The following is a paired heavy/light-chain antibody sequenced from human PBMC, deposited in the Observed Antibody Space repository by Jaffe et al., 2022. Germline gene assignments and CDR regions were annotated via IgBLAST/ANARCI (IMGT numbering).Light chain of an antibody. CDR1: ALPKQY. V-gene: IGLV3-25*03. CDR3: QSADSSGTYEV. CDR2: KDS. J-gene: IGLJ1*01. Sequence: SYELTQPPSVSVSPGQTARITCSGDALPKQYAYWYQQKPGQAPVLVIYKDSERPSGIPERFSGSSSGTTVTLTISGVQAEDEADYYCQSADSSGTYEVFGTGTKVTVL.
Heavy chain of an antibody. V-gene: IGHV4-59*01. J-gene: IGHJ3*02. CDR3: ARSPYCSGGSCYSGAFDI. D-gene: IGHD2-15*01. Sequence: QVQLQESGPGLVKPSETLSLTCTVSGGSISSYYWSWIRQPPGKGLEWIGYIYYSGSTNYNPSLKSRVTISVDTSKNQFSLKLSSVTAADTAVYYCARSPYCSGGSCYSGAFDIWGQGTMVTVSS. CDR1: GGSISSYY. CDR2: IYYSGST.